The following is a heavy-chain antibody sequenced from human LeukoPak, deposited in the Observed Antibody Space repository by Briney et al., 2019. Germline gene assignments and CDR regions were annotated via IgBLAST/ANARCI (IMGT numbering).Heavy chain of an antibody. Sequence: PGGSLRPSCAASGFTVSSNYMSWVRQAPGKGLEWVSVIYSGGSTYYADSVKGRFTISRDNAKNSLYLQMNTLRVDDTAVYYCARGSPPGDWGQGTLVTVSS. CDR3: ARGSPPGD. D-gene: IGHD3-16*01. CDR1: GFTVSSNY. CDR2: IYSGGST. J-gene: IGHJ4*02. V-gene: IGHV3-53*01.